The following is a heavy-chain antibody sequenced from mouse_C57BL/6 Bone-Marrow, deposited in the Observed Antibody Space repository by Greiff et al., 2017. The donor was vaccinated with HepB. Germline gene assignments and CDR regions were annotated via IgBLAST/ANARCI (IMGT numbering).Heavy chain of an antibody. CDR3: ARGLYYALDV. CDR2: ISSGGSYT. J-gene: IGHJ1*03. Sequence: EVQRVESGGDLVKPGGSLKLSCAASGFTFSSYGMSWVRQTPDKRLEWVATISSGGSYTYYPDSVKGRFTISRDNAKNTLYLQMSSLKSEYTAMYYCARGLYYALDVWGTGTTVTVSS. D-gene: IGHD2-1*01. V-gene: IGHV5-6*01. CDR1: GFTFSSYG.